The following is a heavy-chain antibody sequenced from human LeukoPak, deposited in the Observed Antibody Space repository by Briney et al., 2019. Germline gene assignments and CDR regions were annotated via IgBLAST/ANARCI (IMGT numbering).Heavy chain of an antibody. CDR3: AREVYAIVNWFDP. Sequence: ASVKGSCKASGYTFTSYYMHWVRQAPGQGLEWMAIINPSGGSTSYAQKFQGRVTMTRDTSTSTVYMELSSLRSEDTAVYYCAREVYAIVNWFDPWGQGTLVTVSS. CDR2: INPSGGST. J-gene: IGHJ5*02. CDR1: GYTFTSYY. V-gene: IGHV1-46*01. D-gene: IGHD2-8*01.